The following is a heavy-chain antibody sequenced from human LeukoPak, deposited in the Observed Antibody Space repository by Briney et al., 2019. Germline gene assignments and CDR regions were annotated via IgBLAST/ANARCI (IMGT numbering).Heavy chain of an antibody. CDR2: IYYSGST. Sequence: SETLSLTCTVSGGSISSYYWSWIRQPPGKGLEWIGYIYYSGSTNYNLSLKSRVTISVDTSKNQFSLKLSSVTAADTAVYYCARAVAGRWFDPWGQGTLVTVSS. CDR3: ARAVAGRWFDP. V-gene: IGHV4-59*08. D-gene: IGHD6-19*01. J-gene: IGHJ5*02. CDR1: GGSISSYY.